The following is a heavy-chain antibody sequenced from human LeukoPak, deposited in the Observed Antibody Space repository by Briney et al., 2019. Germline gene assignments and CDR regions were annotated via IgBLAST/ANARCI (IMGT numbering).Heavy chain of an antibody. CDR2: INHSGST. J-gene: IGHJ6*03. V-gene: IGHV4-34*01. CDR1: GGSFSGYY. D-gene: IGHD6-19*01. Sequence: PSETLSLTCAVYGGSFSGYYWSWIRQPPGKGLEWIGEINHSGSTNYNPSLKSRVAISVDTSKNQFSLKLSSVTAADTAVYYCARPGRGSGWSYNYYYYMDVWGKGTTVTISS. CDR3: ARPGRGSGWSYNYYYYMDV.